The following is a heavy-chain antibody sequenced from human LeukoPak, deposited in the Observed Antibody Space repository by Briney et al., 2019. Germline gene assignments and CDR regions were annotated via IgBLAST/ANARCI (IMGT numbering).Heavy chain of an antibody. CDR1: GFTFSFYG. Sequence: PGGSLRLSCAASGFTFSFYGMHWVRQAPGKGLEWVGFIRSKAYGGTTEYAASVKGRFTISRDDSKSIAYLQMNSLKTEDTAVYYCTRGGYYDSSGYPYFDYWGQGTLVTVSS. V-gene: IGHV3-49*04. CDR3: TRGGYYDSSGYPYFDY. D-gene: IGHD3-22*01. J-gene: IGHJ4*02. CDR2: IRSKAYGGTT.